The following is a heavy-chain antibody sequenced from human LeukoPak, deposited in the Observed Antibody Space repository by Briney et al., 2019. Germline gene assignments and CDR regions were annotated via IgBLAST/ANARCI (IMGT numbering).Heavy chain of an antibody. CDR1: GFTFSSHA. CDR2: ISSSGGNK. CDR3: AKGSPLDLGAAEAYYYGMDV. D-gene: IGHD3-10*01. J-gene: IGHJ6*02. V-gene: IGHV3-23*01. Sequence: GGSLRLSCAATGFTFSSHAMSWVRQAPGKGLEWVSGISSSGGNKYYADSVKGRSTISRDNSKHTLFLQMSSLRAEDTAVYYCAKGSPLDLGAAEAYYYGMDVWGQGTTVTVS.